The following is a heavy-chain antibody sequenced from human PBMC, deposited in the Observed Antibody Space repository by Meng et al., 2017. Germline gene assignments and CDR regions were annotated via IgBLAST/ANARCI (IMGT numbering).Heavy chain of an antibody. CDR2: IYHSGST. Sequence: VTPQGVGARLVTPSGNLSLTCAVSGGSISSSNWWSWVRPPTGKGLEWIGEIYHSGSTNYNPSLKSRVTISVDKSKNQFSLKLSSVTAADTAVYYCARGSGYSYGFNWYFDLWGRGTLVTVSS. CDR1: GGSISSSNW. D-gene: IGHD5-18*01. CDR3: ARGSGYSYGFNWYFDL. J-gene: IGHJ2*01. V-gene: IGHV4-4*02.